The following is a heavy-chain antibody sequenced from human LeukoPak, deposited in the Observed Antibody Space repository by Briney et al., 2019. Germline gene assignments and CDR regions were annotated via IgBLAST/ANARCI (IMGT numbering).Heavy chain of an antibody. Sequence: SQTLSLTCTVSGGSISTNYYWSWIRQPPGKGLEWIGEINHSGSTNYNPSLKSRVTISVDTSKNQFSLKLSSVTAADTAVYYCARGRRYAAAAGPRTFDYWGQGILVTVSS. V-gene: IGHV4-34*01. D-gene: IGHD6-13*01. J-gene: IGHJ4*02. CDR2: INHSGST. CDR1: GGSISTNYY. CDR3: ARGRRYAAAAGPRTFDY.